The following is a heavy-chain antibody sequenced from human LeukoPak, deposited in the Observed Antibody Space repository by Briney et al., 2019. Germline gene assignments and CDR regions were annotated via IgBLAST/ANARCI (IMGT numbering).Heavy chain of an antibody. Sequence: SQTLSLTCTVSGGSISSGGYYWSWIRQHPGKGLEWIGYIYYSGSTYYNPSLKSRVTISVDTSKNQFSLKLSSVTAADTAVYYCARQYYYDSSGYYYLDDYWGQGTLVTVSS. CDR1: GGSISSGGYY. V-gene: IGHV4-30-4*08. CDR2: IYYSGST. D-gene: IGHD3-22*01. J-gene: IGHJ4*02. CDR3: ARQYYYDSSGYYYLDDY.